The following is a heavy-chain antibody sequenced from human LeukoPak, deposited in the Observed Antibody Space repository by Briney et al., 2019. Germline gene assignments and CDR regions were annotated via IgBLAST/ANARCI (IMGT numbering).Heavy chain of an antibody. CDR2: IRSSSSYI. Sequence: GGSLRLSCAASGFTFSSYSMNWVRQAPGKGLEWVSSIRSSSSYIYYADSVKGRFTISRDNAKNSLYLQMNSLRAEDTAVYYCARDRVAATSGGMDVWGQGTTVTVSS. V-gene: IGHV3-21*01. CDR3: ARDRVAATSGGMDV. J-gene: IGHJ6*02. D-gene: IGHD2-15*01. CDR1: GFTFSSYS.